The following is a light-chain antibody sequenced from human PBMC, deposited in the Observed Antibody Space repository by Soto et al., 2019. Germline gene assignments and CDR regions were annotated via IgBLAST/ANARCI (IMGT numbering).Light chain of an antibody. V-gene: IGKV3-11*01. Sequence: EIVLTQSPATLSLSPGGRATLSCRASQSVSSFLAWYQQKPGQAPRLLIYDASSRATGIPARFSGSGSGTDFTLTISGLEPEDFAVYYCQERSNWPWTFGQGTKVELK. J-gene: IGKJ1*01. CDR3: QERSNWPWT. CDR1: QSVSSF. CDR2: DAS.